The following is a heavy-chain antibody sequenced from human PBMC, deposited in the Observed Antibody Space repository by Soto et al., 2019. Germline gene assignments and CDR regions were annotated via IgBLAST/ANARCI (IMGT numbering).Heavy chain of an antibody. Sequence: PGESLKISCKGSGYSFAGDWITWVRQKPGKGLEWMGRIDPSDSQTYYSPSFRGHVTISVTKSITTVFLQWSSLRASDTAMYYCARQIYDSDTGPNFQYYFDSWCQGTPVTVSS. J-gene: IGHJ4*02. CDR1: GYSFAGDW. V-gene: IGHV5-10-1*01. CDR3: ARQIYDSDTGPNFQYYFDS. CDR2: IDPSDSQT. D-gene: IGHD3-22*01.